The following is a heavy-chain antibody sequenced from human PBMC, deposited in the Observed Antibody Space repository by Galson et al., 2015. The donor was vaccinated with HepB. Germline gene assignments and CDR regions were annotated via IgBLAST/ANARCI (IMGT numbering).Heavy chain of an antibody. CDR1: GFTFSNAW. Sequence: SLRLSCAASGFTFSNAWMSWVRQAPGKGLEWVGRIKSKTDGGTTDYAAPVKGRFTISRDDSKNTLYLQMNSLKTEDTAVYYCTTDPMVMRGTNYYYYYGMDVWGQGTTVTVSS. D-gene: IGHD5-18*01. CDR3: TTDPMVMRGTNYYYYYGMDV. CDR2: IKSKTDGGTT. V-gene: IGHV3-15*01. J-gene: IGHJ6*02.